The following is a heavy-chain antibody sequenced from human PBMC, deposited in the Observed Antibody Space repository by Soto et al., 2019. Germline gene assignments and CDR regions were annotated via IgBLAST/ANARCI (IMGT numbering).Heavy chain of an antibody. V-gene: IGHV3-64*01. CDR3: ARGSGYDFDY. CDR2: INSNGGST. Sequence: GGSLRLSCAASGFTFSSYGMHWVRQAPGKGLEYVSAINSNGGSTYYANSVKGRFTISRDNSKNTLYLQMGSLRAEDMAVYYCARGSGYDFDYWGQGA. J-gene: IGHJ4*02. CDR1: GFTFSSYG. D-gene: IGHD5-12*01.